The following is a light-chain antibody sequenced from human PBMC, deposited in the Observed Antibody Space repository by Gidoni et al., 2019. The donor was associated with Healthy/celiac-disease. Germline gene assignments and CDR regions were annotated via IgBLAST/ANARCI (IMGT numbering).Light chain of an antibody. CDR2: QAS. CDR3: QQYNSYSGT. V-gene: IGKV1-5*03. CDR1: QSISSW. Sequence: DIQMTQYPSTLSASVGDRVTIPCRASQSISSWLAWYQQKPGKAPQLLIYQASSLESGVPSRFSGSGSGTEFTLTISSLQPDDFATYYCQQYNSYSGTFGQGTKVEIK. J-gene: IGKJ1*01.